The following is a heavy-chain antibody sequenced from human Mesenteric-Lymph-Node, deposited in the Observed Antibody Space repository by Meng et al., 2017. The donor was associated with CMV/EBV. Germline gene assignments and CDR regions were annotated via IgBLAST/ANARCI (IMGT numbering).Heavy chain of an antibody. J-gene: IGHJ6*02. D-gene: IGHD2-2*01. V-gene: IGHV1-18*01. CDR3: AREKVIEYQLLSDYYYYGMDV. CDR2: ISAYNGNT. Sequence: ASVKVSCKASGYTFTSYGISWVRQAPGQGLEGMGWISAYNGNTNYAQKLQGRVTMTTDTSTSTAYMELRSLRSDDTAVYYCAREKVIEYQLLSDYYYYGMDVWGQGTTVTVSS. CDR1: GYTFTSYG.